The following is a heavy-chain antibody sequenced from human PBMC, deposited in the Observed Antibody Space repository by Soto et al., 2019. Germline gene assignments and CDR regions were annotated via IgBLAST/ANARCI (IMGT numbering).Heavy chain of an antibody. CDR1: GFTFSSYG. J-gene: IGHJ6*02. CDR3: AKGGEYSSSWYLRYYYGMDV. CDR2: ISYDGSNK. Sequence: GGSLRLSCAASGFTFSSYGMHWVRQAPSKGLEWVAVISYDGSNKYYADSVKGRFTISRDNSKNTLYLQMNSLRAEDTAVYYCAKGGEYSSSWYLRYYYGMDVWGQGTTVTVSS. V-gene: IGHV3-30*18. D-gene: IGHD6-13*01.